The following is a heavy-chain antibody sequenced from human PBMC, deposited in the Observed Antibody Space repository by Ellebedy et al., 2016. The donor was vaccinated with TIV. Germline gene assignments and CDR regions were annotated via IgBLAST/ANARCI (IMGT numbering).Heavy chain of an antibody. CDR2: IWYDGSNK. CDR1: GFTFSSYG. J-gene: IGHJ4*02. V-gene: IGHV3-33*01. CDR3: ARVGYSSSSADY. D-gene: IGHD6-6*01. Sequence: GESLKISXAASGFTFSSYGMHWVRQAPGKGLEWVAVIWYDGSNKYYADSVKGRFTISRDNSKNTLYLQMNSLRAEDTAVYYCARVGYSSSSADYWGQGTLVTVSS.